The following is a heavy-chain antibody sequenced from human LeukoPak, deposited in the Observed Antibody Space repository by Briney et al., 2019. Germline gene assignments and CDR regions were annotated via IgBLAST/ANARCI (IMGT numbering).Heavy chain of an antibody. V-gene: IGHV1-69*13. CDR2: IILIFGTA. CDR3: ARTGPSYYYDSSGYYYEDY. Sequence: SVKVSCKASGGTFSSYAISWVRQAPGQGLEWMGAIILIFGTANYAQKFQGRVTITADESTSTAYMELSSLRSEDTAVYYCARTGPSYYYDSSGYYYEDYWGQGTLVTVSS. J-gene: IGHJ4*02. D-gene: IGHD3-22*01. CDR1: GGTFSSYA.